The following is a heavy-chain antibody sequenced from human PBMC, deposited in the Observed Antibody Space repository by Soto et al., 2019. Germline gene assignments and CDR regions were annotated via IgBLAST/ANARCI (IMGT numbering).Heavy chain of an antibody. Sequence: EVQLLESGGGLVQPGGSLRLSCAASGFTFSNYAMSWVRQAPGKGLEWVSAITRTDSTYYADSVKGRFTISRDNSRNTLYLQMNSLGAEDAALYYCAKALVGEMGATDYWGQGTLVTVSS. J-gene: IGHJ4*02. V-gene: IGHV3-23*01. CDR2: ITRTDST. D-gene: IGHD1-26*01. CDR3: AKALVGEMGATDY. CDR1: GFTFSNYA.